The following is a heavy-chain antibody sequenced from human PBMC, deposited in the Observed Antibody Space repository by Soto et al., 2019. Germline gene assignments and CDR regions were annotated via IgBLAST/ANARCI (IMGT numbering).Heavy chain of an antibody. CDR2: ISSSSSYI. J-gene: IGHJ4*02. CDR3: ASQLWFGPSPLDY. CDR1: GFTFSSYS. V-gene: IGHV3-21*01. Sequence: GGSLRLSCAASGFTFSSYSMNWVRQAPGKGLEWVSSISSSSSYIYYADSVKGRFTISRDNAKNSLYLQMNSLRAEDTAVYYCASQLWFGPSPLDYWGQGTLVTVSS. D-gene: IGHD3-10*01.